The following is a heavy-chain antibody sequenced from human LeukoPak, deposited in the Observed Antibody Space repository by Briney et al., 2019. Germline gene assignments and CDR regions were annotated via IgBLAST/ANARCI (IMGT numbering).Heavy chain of an antibody. J-gene: IGHJ4*02. CDR3: AKDRFENSDGYPALYSGPDY. V-gene: IGHV3-23*01. CDR1: GFSFNDCA. CDR2: VSGSGGST. Sequence: GGSLRLSCVASGFSFNDCAMTWVREAPGKGLEWGATVSGSGGSTYYAESVKGRFTIARDNAKNSLYLQMHNLRAEDTAIYYCAKDRFENSDGYPALYSGPDYWGQGTLVTVSS. D-gene: IGHD5-24*01.